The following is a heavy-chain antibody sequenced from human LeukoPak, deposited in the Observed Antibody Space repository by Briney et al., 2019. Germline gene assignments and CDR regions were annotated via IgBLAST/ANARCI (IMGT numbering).Heavy chain of an antibody. Sequence: GGSLRLSGTASGFNLSNHWMSWVRQAPGKGLEWVANIKQDGSEKYYVDSVKGRLAISRDNAKNSVYLQMNSLRAEDTAMYYCARGYGGTSDCWGQGTLVTVSS. J-gene: IGHJ4*02. CDR3: ARGYGGTSDC. D-gene: IGHD4-23*01. V-gene: IGHV3-7*04. CDR1: GFNLSNHW. CDR2: IKQDGSEK.